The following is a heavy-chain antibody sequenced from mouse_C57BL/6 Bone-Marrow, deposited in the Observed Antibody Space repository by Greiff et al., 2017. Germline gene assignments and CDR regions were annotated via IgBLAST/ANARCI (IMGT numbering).Heavy chain of an antibody. CDR1: GYTFTSYW. D-gene: IGHD4-1*01. CDR3: SRPGAWFAY. CDR2: IYPGSGST. Sequence: QVQLQQPGAELVKPGASVKMSCTASGYTFTSYWITWVKQRPGQGLEWIGDIYPGSGSTNYTEKFKSKATLTVDTASSTAYMQLSSLTSEDSAVYYCSRPGAWFAYWGQGTLVTVSA. J-gene: IGHJ3*01. V-gene: IGHV1-55*01.